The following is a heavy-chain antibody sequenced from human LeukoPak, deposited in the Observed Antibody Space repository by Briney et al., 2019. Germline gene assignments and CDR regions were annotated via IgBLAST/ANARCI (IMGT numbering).Heavy chain of an antibody. J-gene: IGHJ6*03. CDR3: ARTTEAHSWRTRYYDYYMDV. CDR2: IYTSGST. Sequence: SETLSLTCTVSGDSISSFHWSWIRQPAGKGLEWIGRIYTSGSTNYNPSLKSRVTMSVDTSKNQFSLKLSSVTAADTAVYYCARTTEAHSWRTRYYDYYMDVWGKGTTVTVSS. V-gene: IGHV4-4*07. CDR1: GDSISSFH. D-gene: IGHD6-13*01.